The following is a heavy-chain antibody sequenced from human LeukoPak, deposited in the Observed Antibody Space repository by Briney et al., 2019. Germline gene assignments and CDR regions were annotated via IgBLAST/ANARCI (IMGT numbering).Heavy chain of an antibody. CDR2: IIPILGIA. CDR3: ARVNCSGGSCGSIDY. CDR1: GDTFTNYA. Sequence: ASVKVSCKASGDTFTNYAISWVRQAPGQGLEWMGRIIPILGIANYAQKFQGRVTITADKSTSTAYMELSSLRSEDTAVYYCARVNCSGGSCGSIDYWGQGTLVTVSS. D-gene: IGHD2-15*01. V-gene: IGHV1-69*04. J-gene: IGHJ4*02.